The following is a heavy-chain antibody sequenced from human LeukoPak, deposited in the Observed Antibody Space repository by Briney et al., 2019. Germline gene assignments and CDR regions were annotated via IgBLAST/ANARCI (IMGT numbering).Heavy chain of an antibody. Sequence: PSQTLSLTCTVSGGAIGSGAYYWSWIRLHPGKGLEWIGYIHYSGSTYYNTSLKTRVTISVDTSKNQFSLKLSSVTAADTAVYYCASAYLIRDAFDIWGQGTMVTVSS. V-gene: IGHV4-31*03. CDR2: IHYSGST. CDR3: ASAYLIRDAFDI. CDR1: GGAIGSGAYY. D-gene: IGHD3-16*01. J-gene: IGHJ3*02.